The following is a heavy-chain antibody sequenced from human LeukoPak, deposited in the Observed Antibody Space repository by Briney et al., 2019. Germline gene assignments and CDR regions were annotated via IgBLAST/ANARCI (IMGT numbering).Heavy chain of an antibody. CDR3: VGPSLSTWYCTNDVCNDAFDI. CDR1: GGTFSSYA. Sequence: GASVKVSCKASGGTFSSYAISWVRQAPGQGLEWMGGIIPIFGTANYAQKFQGRVTITTDESTSTAYMELSSLRSEDTAVYYCVGPSLSTWYCTNDVCNDAFDIWGQGTMVTVSS. V-gene: IGHV1-69*05. CDR2: IIPIFGTA. J-gene: IGHJ3*02. D-gene: IGHD2-8*01.